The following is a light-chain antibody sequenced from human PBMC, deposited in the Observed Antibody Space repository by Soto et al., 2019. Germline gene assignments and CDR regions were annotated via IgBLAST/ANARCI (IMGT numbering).Light chain of an antibody. CDR3: QQSYSTLIT. V-gene: IGKV1-39*01. CDR2: AAS. J-gene: IGKJ5*01. CDR1: QSISSY. Sequence: DLQMTQSPSSLSASVGDRVTITCRASQSISSYLNWYQQKPGKAPKLLIYAASSLQSGVPSRFSGSGSGTDFTLTICSLQPEDFATYYCQQSYSTLITFGQGTRLEIK.